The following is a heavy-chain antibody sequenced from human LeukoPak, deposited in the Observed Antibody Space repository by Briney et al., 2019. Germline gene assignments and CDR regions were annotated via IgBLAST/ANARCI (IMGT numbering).Heavy chain of an antibody. CDR3: ARGFHRRLYDSSAYYSY. Sequence: PGGSLRLSCAASGFTFSDYYMSWIRQAPGKGLEWVSYISSSSSTINYADSVKGRFTISRENAKNSLYLQMNSLRAEDTAVYYCARGFHRRLYDSSAYYSYWGQGTQVTVSS. CDR1: GFTFSDYY. J-gene: IGHJ4*02. CDR2: ISSSSSTI. D-gene: IGHD3-22*01. V-gene: IGHV3-11*04.